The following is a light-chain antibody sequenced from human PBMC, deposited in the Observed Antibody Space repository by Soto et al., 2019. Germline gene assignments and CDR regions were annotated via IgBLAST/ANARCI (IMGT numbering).Light chain of an antibody. Sequence: EIVLTQSPGTLYLSPGDRATLACSASQSVSIYLAWYQQKPGQAPRLLIYDPSNRVTGIPARFSGSGSGTDLTLTISCVEPEVLAVYYCPQRVDWLTFGGRTKLEIK. J-gene: IGKJ4*01. V-gene: IGKV3-11*01. CDR1: QSVSIY. CDR2: DPS. CDR3: PQRVDWLT.